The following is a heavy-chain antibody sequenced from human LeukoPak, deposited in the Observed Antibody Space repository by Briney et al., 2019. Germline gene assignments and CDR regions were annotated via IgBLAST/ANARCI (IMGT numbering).Heavy chain of an antibody. V-gene: IGHV1-2*02. CDR1: GYTFTAYY. CDR3: ARAISAGSPITASDC. J-gene: IGHJ4*02. CDR2: INPNSDFT. D-gene: IGHD2-15*01. Sequence: ASVKVSCKTSGYTFTAYYMHWVRQAPGQGLEWMGWINPNSDFTNFAQNFQGRVTMTSDTSISTAYMELSRLRSDDTAVYYCARAISAGSPITASDCWGQGTLVNVSS.